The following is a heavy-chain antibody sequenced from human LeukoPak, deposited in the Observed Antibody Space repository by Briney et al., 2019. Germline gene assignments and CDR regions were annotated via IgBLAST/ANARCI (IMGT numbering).Heavy chain of an antibody. CDR3: ANSKPMWNDAFDI. Sequence: SQTLSLTFAISGDSVSSNSAAWNWIRQSPSRGLEWLGRTYYRSKWYNDYAVSVKSRITINADTSKNQFSLQLNSVTPEDTAVYYCANSKPMWNDAFDIWGQGTMVTVSS. V-gene: IGHV6-1*01. CDR1: GDSVSSNSAA. J-gene: IGHJ3*02. D-gene: IGHD1-1*01. CDR2: TYYRSKWYN.